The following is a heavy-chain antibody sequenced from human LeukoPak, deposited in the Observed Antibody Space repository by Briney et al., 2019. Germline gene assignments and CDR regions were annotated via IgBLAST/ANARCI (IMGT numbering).Heavy chain of an antibody. CDR3: ARGDLLGVDY. Sequence: GGSLRLSCAASGFTFTYYWMHWGRQAPGKGLVWVSRINSDESSTTYADSVKGRFTISRDSAKNTLYLQMNSLRADDTALYYCARGDLLGVDYWGQGTLVTVSS. CDR2: INSDESST. V-gene: IGHV3-74*01. D-gene: IGHD3-3*02. J-gene: IGHJ4*02. CDR1: GFTFTYYW.